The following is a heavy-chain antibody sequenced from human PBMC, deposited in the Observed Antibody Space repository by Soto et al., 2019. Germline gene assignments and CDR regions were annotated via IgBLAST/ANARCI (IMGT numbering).Heavy chain of an antibody. V-gene: IGHV4-39*01. CDR3: ARHNYGVDV. CDR2: MYYSGST. J-gene: IGHJ6*02. CDR1: GGSISSSDHY. Sequence: SETLSLTCTVSGGSISSSDHYWGWIRQPPGRGLEWIGSMYYSGSTYYNPPLESRVTIFIDTSKNQFSLKLSSVTAADTAAYYCARHNYGVDVWGQGTTVTVSS.